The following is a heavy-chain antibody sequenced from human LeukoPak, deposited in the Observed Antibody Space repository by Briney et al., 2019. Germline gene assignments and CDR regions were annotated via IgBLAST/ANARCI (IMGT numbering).Heavy chain of an antibody. CDR2: IYSGGST. D-gene: IGHD6-19*01. J-gene: IGHJ4*02. CDR3: ARVVLAVAGSYFDY. Sequence: GGSLRLSCAASGFTVSSNYMSWVRQAPGKGLEWVSVIYSGGSTYYADSVKGRFTISRDNSKNTLYLQTNSLRAEDTAVYYCARVVLAVAGSYFDYWGQGTLVTVSS. CDR1: GFTVSSNY. V-gene: IGHV3-53*01.